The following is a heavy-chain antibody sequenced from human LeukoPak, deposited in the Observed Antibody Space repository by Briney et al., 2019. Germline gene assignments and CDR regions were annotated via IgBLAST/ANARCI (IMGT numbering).Heavy chain of an antibody. CDR2: ISSSSSYI. D-gene: IGHD4-11*01. CDR1: GLTFSTYS. Sequence: GGSLRLSCAASGLTFSTYSMNWVRQAPGKGLEWVSSISSSSSYIYYADSVKGRFTISRDNAKNSLYLQMNSLRAEDTAVYYCARDRNSNYVDWGQGTLVTVSS. CDR3: ARDRNSNYVD. V-gene: IGHV3-21*01. J-gene: IGHJ4*02.